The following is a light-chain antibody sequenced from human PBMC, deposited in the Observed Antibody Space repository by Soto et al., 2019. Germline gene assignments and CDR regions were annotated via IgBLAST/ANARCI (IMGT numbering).Light chain of an antibody. V-gene: IGKV3-20*01. CDR3: QQYGISPT. CDR1: QSVSSNY. J-gene: IGKJ1*01. Sequence: DIVLTQSPGTLSLSPGERATLSCRSSQSVSSNYLAWYQQKPDQAPRLVIYDVYGRATGITDRFSGSGSGTDFTLTIRRLEPDDSAVYYCQQYGISPTFGQGTKVELK. CDR2: DVY.